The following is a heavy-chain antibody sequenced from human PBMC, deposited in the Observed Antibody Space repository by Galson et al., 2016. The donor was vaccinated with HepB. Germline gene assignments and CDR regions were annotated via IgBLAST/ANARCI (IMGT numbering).Heavy chain of an antibody. CDR1: GLTFSNYW. V-gene: IGHV3-74*01. Sequence: SLRLSCAMSGLTFSNYWMHWVRQAPGKGLVWFSRILRDERFYADSVKGRFTISTDNAKNAVYLQMNSLRAEDTAVYYCVGDRISWHWGQGTLVTVSS. J-gene: IGHJ4*02. D-gene: IGHD5-12*01. CDR3: VGDRISWH. CDR2: ILRDERF.